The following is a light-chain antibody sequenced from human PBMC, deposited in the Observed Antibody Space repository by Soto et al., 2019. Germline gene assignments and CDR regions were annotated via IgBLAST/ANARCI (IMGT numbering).Light chain of an antibody. CDR2: SNN. CDR3: AAWDDSLNGGL. CDR1: SSNIGSYT. V-gene: IGLV1-44*01. J-gene: IGLJ2*01. Sequence: QSALTQPPSASGTPGQRVTISCSGSSSNIGSYTVSWYQQLPGAAPKLLIYSNNQRPSGVPDRFSGSKSGTSASLGISGLQSEDEADYYCAAWDDSLNGGLFGGGTKVTVL.